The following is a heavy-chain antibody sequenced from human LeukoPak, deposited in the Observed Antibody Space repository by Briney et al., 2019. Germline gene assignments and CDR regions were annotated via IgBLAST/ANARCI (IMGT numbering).Heavy chain of an antibody. D-gene: IGHD7-27*01. CDR3: ARDLPDPYLGIGIPDDY. V-gene: IGHV1-46*01. J-gene: IGHJ4*02. CDR2: INPSGGSA. Sequence: ASVKVSCKASGYTFTSYYMHWVRQAPGQGLEWMGIINPSGGSASYAQKFQGRVTMTRDTSTSTVYMELSSLRSEDTAVYYCARDLPDPYLGIGIPDDYWGQGTLVTASS. CDR1: GYTFTSYY.